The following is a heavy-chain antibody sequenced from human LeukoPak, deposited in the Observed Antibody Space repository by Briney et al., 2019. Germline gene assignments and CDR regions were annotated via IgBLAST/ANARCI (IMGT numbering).Heavy chain of an antibody. CDR1: GYTFTGYY. D-gene: IGHD2-2*01. Sequence: GASVKVSCKASGYTFTGYYLHWVRQAPGQGLEWLGRINPNTGVTNYAQKFQGRVTMTRDTSISTAYMELRSLRSDDTAVYYCARGARSTWAWGDWGQGNLATVSS. J-gene: IGHJ4*02. CDR2: INPNTGVT. CDR3: ARGARSTWAWGD. V-gene: IGHV1-2*06.